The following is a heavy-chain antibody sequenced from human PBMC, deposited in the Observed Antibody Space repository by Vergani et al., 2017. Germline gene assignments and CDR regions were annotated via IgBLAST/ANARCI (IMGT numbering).Heavy chain of an antibody. V-gene: IGHV1-2*02. CDR1: GYTFTGYY. CDR2: INPNSGGT. CDR3: ARDPEPITIFGVVTQYYMDV. D-gene: IGHD3-3*01. Sequence: QVQLVQSGAEVKKPGASVKVSCKASGYTFTGYYMHWVRQAPGQGLEWMGWINPNSGGTNYAQKFQGRVTMTRDTSISTAYMELGRLRSDDTAVYYCARDPEPITIFGVVTQYYMDVWGKGTTVTVSS. J-gene: IGHJ6*03.